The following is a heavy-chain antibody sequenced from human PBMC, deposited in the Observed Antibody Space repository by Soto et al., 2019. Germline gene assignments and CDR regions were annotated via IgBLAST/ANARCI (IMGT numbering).Heavy chain of an antibody. Sequence: GGSLRLSCAASGFTFSSYAMSWVRQAPGKGLEWVSAISGSGGSTYYADSVKGRFTISRDNSKNTLYLQMNSLRAEDTAVYYCAKENRVTSGRDFWKLGQFYYYYYMDVWGKGTTVTVSS. V-gene: IGHV3-23*01. CDR1: GFTFSSYA. J-gene: IGHJ6*03. D-gene: IGHD3-3*01. CDR2: ISGSGGST. CDR3: AKENRVTSGRDFWKLGQFYYYYYMDV.